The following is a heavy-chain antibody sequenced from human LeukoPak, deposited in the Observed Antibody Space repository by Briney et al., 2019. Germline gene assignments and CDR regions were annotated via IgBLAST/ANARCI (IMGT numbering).Heavy chain of an antibody. CDR1: GGSFSGYY. J-gene: IGHJ5*02. CDR3: ANTIAARRFDP. V-gene: IGHV4-34*01. CDR2: INHSGST. Sequence: PSETLSLTCAVYGGSFSGYYWSWIRQPPGKGLEWIGEINHSGSTNYNPSLKSRVTISVDTSKNQFSLKLSSVTAADTAVYYCANTIAARRFDPRGQGTLVTVSS. D-gene: IGHD6-6*01.